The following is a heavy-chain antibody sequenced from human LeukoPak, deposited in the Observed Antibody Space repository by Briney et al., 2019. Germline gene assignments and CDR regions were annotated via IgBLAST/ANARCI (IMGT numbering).Heavy chain of an antibody. CDR3: ARVYTLGWFDP. CDR1: GYTFTSYY. V-gene: IGHV1-46*01. Sequence: GASVKVSCKASGYTFTSYYMHWVRQAPGQGLEWMGIINPSGGSTSYAQKFQGRVTMTRDTSTSTVYMELSNLRSEDTAVYYCARVYTLGWFDPWGQGTLVTVSS. J-gene: IGHJ5*02. CDR2: INPSGGST. D-gene: IGHD3-16*01.